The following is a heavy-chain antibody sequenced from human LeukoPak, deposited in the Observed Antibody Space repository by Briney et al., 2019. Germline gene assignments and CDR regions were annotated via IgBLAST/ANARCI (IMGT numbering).Heavy chain of an antibody. CDR1: GFDFSIYN. J-gene: IGHJ4*02. V-gene: IGHV3-21*01. CDR3: GRQGAAGGFIDY. Sequence: AGGSLRLSCAASGFDFSIYNMNWVRQVPGMGLEWVSSISPGSGSISYAVSVRGRFSISRVNSRNSLYLQMSSLRADDTAVYYCGRQGAAGGFIDYWGQGTLVTVSS. CDR2: ISPGSGSI. D-gene: IGHD6-13*01.